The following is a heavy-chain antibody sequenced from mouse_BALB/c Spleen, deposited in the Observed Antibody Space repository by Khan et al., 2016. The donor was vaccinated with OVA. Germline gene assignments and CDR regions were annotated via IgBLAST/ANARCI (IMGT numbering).Heavy chain of an antibody. CDR1: GFSLANYS. Sequence: QVQLKQSGPGLVQPSQSLSITCTVSGFSLANYSVHWVRQSPGKGLEWLGVIWSAGSTDYNAALMSRLTINKDNSRSHVFFKMNSLQPNDTAIYYCARSGYNYGRGALFAFWGQGTLVTVSA. J-gene: IGHJ3*01. CDR2: IWSAGST. D-gene: IGHD2-12*01. V-gene: IGHV2-2*02. CDR3: ARSGYNYGRGALFAF.